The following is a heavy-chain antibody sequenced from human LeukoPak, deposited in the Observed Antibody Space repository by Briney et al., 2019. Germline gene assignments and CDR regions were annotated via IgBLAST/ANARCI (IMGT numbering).Heavy chain of an antibody. J-gene: IGHJ4*02. CDR1: GFTFSSYA. V-gene: IGHV3-23*01. CDR3: AKDGAITVTTGTFDY. CDR2: ISGSGGST. D-gene: IGHD4-11*01. Sequence: GGSLRLSCAASGFTFSSYAMSWVRQAPGKGLEWVSAISGSGGSTYYADSVKGRFTISRDNSKNTLCLQMNSLRAEDTAVYYCAKDGAITVTTGTFDYWGQGTLVTVSS.